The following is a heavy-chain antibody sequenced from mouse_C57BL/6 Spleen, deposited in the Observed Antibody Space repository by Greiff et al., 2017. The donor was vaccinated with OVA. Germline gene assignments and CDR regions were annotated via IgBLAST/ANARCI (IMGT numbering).Heavy chain of an antibody. CDR1: GYSFTSYW. CDR2: INPSNGGT. Sequence: QVKLQQPGPELVKPGASVTLSCKASGYSFTSYWMNWVKQRPGPGLEWIGYINPSNGGTNYTELFKSKATLTVDKSSSPAYMHLSSLTSEDSAVYYCAGVDDYGELAYWGQGTLVTVSA. CDR3: AGVDDYGELAY. D-gene: IGHD2-4*01. V-gene: IGHV1-53*01. J-gene: IGHJ3*01.